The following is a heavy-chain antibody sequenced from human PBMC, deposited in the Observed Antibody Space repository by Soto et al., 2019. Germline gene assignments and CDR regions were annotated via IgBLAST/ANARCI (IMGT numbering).Heavy chain of an antibody. CDR3: ASHRYTSSLDY. J-gene: IGHJ4*02. V-gene: IGHV4-4*02. Sequence: QVQLQESGPGLVKPSGPLPPPGGASGASTTVRTWWSWVRRPQGKGLGWIGEIYHSGYTNYNPSLKSRVTISVDKSKNQFSLRLTSVTAADTAVYYCASHRYTSSLDYWGQGTLVTVSS. D-gene: IGHD6-6*01. CDR2: IYHSGYT. CDR1: GASTTVRTW.